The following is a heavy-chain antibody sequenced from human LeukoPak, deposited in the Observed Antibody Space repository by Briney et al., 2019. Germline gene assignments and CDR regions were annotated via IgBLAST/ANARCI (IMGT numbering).Heavy chain of an antibody. CDR1: GYTFTNYY. J-gene: IGHJ5*02. CDR3: ARAFGSGSYHNPDH. D-gene: IGHD3-10*01. V-gene: IGHV1-46*01. Sequence: ASVKVSCKASGYTFTNYYMHWVRQAPGQGLEWMGVINPSGGTTSYAQKFQGRVTMTRDTSTSTVYMELSSLRSEDAAVYYCARAFGSGSYHNPDHWGQGTLVTVSS. CDR2: INPSGGTT.